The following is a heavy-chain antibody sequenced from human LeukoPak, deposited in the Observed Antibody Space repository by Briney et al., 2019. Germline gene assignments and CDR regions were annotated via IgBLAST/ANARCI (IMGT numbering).Heavy chain of an antibody. J-gene: IGHJ5*02. CDR1: GGSFSGYY. Sequence: PSETLSLTCAVYGGSFSGYYWSWIRQPPGKGLEWIGEINHSGSTNYNPSLKSRVTMSVDTSKNQFSLKLSSVTAADTAVYYCARAWGPNCSSTSCYRWFDPWGQGTQVTVSS. CDR2: INHSGST. V-gene: IGHV4-34*01. D-gene: IGHD2-2*01. CDR3: ARAWGPNCSSTSCYRWFDP.